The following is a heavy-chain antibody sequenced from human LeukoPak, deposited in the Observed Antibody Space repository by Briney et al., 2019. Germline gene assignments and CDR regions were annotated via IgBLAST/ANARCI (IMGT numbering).Heavy chain of an antibody. CDR1: GFTFSSYS. V-gene: IGHV3-23*01. D-gene: IGHD3-22*01. J-gene: IGHJ4*02. CDR3: AKDPTDFDSSGQTYFDY. Sequence: GGSLRLSCAASGFTFSSYSMNWVRQAPGKGLEWVSAISAGGGRTFYADSVKGRFTISRDNSKSTLYLQMNSLKAEDTAIYYCAKDPTDFDSSGQTYFDYWGQGTLVTVSS. CDR2: ISAGGGRT.